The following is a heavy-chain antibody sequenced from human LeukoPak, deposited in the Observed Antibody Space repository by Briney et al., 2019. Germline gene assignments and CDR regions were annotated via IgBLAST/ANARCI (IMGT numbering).Heavy chain of an antibody. CDR2: IYSGGST. Sequence: GGSLRLSCAASGFTVSSNYMSWVRQAPGKGLELVSVIYSGGSTYYADSVKGRFTISRDNSKNTLYLQMNSLRAEDTAVYYCAREGHYSNYFDYWGQGTLVTVSS. D-gene: IGHD4-11*01. V-gene: IGHV3-66*02. CDR3: AREGHYSNYFDY. CDR1: GFTVSSNY. J-gene: IGHJ4*02.